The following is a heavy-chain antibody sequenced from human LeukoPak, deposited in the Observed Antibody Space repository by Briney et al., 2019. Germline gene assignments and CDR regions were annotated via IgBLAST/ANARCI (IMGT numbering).Heavy chain of an antibody. V-gene: IGHV1-69*13. J-gene: IGHJ6*02. D-gene: IGHD2-15*01. CDR1: GGTFSSYA. Sequence: ASVKVSCKASGGTFSSYATSWVRQAPGQGLEWMGGIIPIFGTANYAQKFQGRVTITADESTSTAYMELSSLRSEDTAVYYCARDRDNGMDVWGQGTTVTVSS. CDR2: IIPIFGTA. CDR3: ARDRDNGMDV.